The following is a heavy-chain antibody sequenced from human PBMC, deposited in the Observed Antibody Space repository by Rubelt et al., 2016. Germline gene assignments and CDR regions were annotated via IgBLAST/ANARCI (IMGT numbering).Heavy chain of an antibody. CDR1: GYTFTSYA. J-gene: IGHJ6*02. CDR3: ASSGFDYDILTGYYNYYGMDV. Sequence: QVQLVQSGAEVKKPGASVKVSCKASGYTFTSYAMHWVRQAPGQRLEWMGWINAGNGNTKYSQKFQGRVTITRDTSASTAYMELSGLRSEETAVYYCASSGFDYDILTGYYNYYGMDVWGQGTTVTVSS. D-gene: IGHD3-9*01. CDR2: INAGNGNT. V-gene: IGHV1-3*01.